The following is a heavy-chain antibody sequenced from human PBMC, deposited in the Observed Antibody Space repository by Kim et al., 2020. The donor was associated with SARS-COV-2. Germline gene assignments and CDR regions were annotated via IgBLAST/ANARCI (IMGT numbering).Heavy chain of an antibody. J-gene: IGHJ3*02. CDR2: IYYSGST. V-gene: IGHV4-31*03. D-gene: IGHD3-22*01. CDR1: GGSISSGGYY. CDR3: ARARGITMIVVVMIDAFDI. Sequence: SETLSLTCTVSGGSISSGGYYWSWIRQHPGKGLEWIGYIYYSGSTYYNPSLKSRVTISVDTSKNQFSLKLSSVTAADTAVYYCARARGITMIVVVMIDAFDIGGQGTMVTVSS.